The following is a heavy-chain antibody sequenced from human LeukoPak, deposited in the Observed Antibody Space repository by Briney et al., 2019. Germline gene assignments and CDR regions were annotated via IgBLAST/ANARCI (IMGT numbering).Heavy chain of an antibody. CDR3: AKDSGRYFAHDAFDM. J-gene: IGHJ3*02. Sequence: PGGSLRLSCAASGFTFSTYAMSWVRQAPGKGLEWVSAISGSGHSTFYADSVKGRFTISRDNSKNTLYLEMNSLRAEDTAVYSCAKDSGRYFAHDAFDMWGQGTMVTVSS. D-gene: IGHD3-9*01. CDR1: GFTFSTYA. V-gene: IGHV3-23*01. CDR2: ISGSGHST.